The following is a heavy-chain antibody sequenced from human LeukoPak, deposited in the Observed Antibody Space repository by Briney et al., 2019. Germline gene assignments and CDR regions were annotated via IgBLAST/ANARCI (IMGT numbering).Heavy chain of an antibody. V-gene: IGHV4-59*01. Sequence: SETLSLTCTVSGGSISSYYWSWIRQPPGKGLEWIGYIYYSGSTNYNPSLKSRVTISVDTSKNQFSLKLSSVTAADTAVYYCARVKDGYNSYYYYYMNVWGKGPRSPSP. CDR1: GGSISSYY. CDR2: IYYSGST. CDR3: ARVKDGYNSYYYYYMNV. J-gene: IGHJ6*03. D-gene: IGHD5-24*01.